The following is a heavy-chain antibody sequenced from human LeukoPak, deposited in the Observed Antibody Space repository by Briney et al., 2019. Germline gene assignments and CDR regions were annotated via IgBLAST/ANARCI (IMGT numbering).Heavy chain of an antibody. Sequence: GSLRLSCAASGFTFSSYAMSWVRQAPGKGLEWVGSIYYRGSTYYNPSLKSRVTISVDTSKNQFSLKLSSVTAADTAVYYCANSANYGDNSGYFDYWGQGTLVTVSS. CDR1: GFTFSSYA. J-gene: IGHJ4*02. CDR2: IYYRGST. CDR3: ANSANYGDNSGYFDY. D-gene: IGHD4-23*01. V-gene: IGHV4-59*05.